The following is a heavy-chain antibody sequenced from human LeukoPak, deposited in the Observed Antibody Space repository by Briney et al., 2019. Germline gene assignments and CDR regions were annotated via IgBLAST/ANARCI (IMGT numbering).Heavy chain of an antibody. CDR3: ARGVAAGTYYYDSSGYSAYYFDY. V-gene: IGHV1-69*05. CDR2: IIPIFGTA. D-gene: IGHD3-22*01. CDR1: GGTFSSYA. Sequence: SVKVSCKASGGTFSSYAISWVPQAPGQGLEWMGRIIPIFGTANYAQKFQGRVTITTDESTSTTYMELSSLRSEDTAVYYCARGVAAGTYYYDSSGYSAYYFDYWGQGTLVTVSS. J-gene: IGHJ4*02.